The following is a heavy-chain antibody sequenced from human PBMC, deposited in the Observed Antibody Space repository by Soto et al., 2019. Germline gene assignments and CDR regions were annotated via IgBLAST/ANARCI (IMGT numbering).Heavy chain of an antibody. J-gene: IGHJ4*01. CDR1: GGSISSGVYY. V-gene: IGHV4-31*03. CDR2: ISYSGRT. CDR3: ARGVLH. Sequence: QVQLQESGPGLVQPSQTLSLTCTVSGGSISSGVYYWSWIRQHPGTGLAWIGHISYSGRTYYNTSLKSRVTISVDTSRNLIPLIVNAVTAADTAVYYCARGVLHWGQGTLVTVSS.